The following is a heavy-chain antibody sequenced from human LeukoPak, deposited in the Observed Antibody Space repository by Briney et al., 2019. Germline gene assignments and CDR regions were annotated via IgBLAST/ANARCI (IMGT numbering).Heavy chain of an antibody. CDR1: GYSISRGYH. CDR2: IYYSGST. D-gene: IGHD3-3*01. J-gene: IGHJ4*02. Sequence: SETLSLTCTVSGYSISRGYHWGWIRQPPGKGLEWIGSIYYSGSTYYNPSLKSRVTISVDTSKNQFSLKLSSVTAADTAVYYCVLFGVVIPPFDYWGQGTLVTVSS. V-gene: IGHV4-38-2*02. CDR3: VLFGVVIPPFDY.